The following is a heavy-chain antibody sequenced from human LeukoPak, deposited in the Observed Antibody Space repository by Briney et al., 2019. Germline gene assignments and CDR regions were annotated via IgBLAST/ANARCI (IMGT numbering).Heavy chain of an antibody. J-gene: IGHJ4*02. CDR3: AREHGSGKIDFDY. CDR2: ISYDGSNK. CDR1: GFTFSSYA. Sequence: GGSLRLSCAASGFTFSSYAMHWVRQAPGKGLEWVAVISYDGSNKYYADSVKGRFTISRDNAKNSLYLQMNSLRAEDTAVYYCAREHGSGKIDFDYWGQGTLVTVSS. D-gene: IGHD3-10*01. V-gene: IGHV3-30-3*01.